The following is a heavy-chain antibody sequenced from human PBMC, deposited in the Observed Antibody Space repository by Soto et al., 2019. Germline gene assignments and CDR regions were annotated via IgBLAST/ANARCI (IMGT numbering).Heavy chain of an antibody. V-gene: IGHV1-24*01. Sequence: ASVKVSCKVSGYTLTELSMHWVRQAPGKGLEWMGGFDPEDGETIYAQKFQGRVTMTEDTSTDAAYMELSSLRSEDTAVYYCATGDRSSGDAFDIWGQGTMVTVS. J-gene: IGHJ3*02. CDR3: ATGDRSSGDAFDI. CDR2: FDPEDGET. D-gene: IGHD6-6*01. CDR1: GYTLTELS.